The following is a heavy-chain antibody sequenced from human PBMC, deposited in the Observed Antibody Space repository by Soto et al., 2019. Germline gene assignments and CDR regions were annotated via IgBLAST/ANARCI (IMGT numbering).Heavy chain of an antibody. Sequence: PGGSLRLSCAASGFTFSSYAMSWVRQAPGKGLEWVSAISGSGGSTYYADSVKGRFTISRDNTKNTLYLQMNSLRAEDTAVYYCAKEGYCSSTSCYPGSYYYYGMDVWGQGTTVTVSS. CDR3: AKEGYCSSTSCYPGSYYYYGMDV. V-gene: IGHV3-23*01. D-gene: IGHD2-2*01. CDR1: GFTFSSYA. CDR2: ISGSGGST. J-gene: IGHJ6*02.